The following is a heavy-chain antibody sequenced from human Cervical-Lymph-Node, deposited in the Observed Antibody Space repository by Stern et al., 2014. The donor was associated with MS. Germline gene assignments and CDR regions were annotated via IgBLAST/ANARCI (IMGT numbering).Heavy chain of an antibody. CDR1: GFSLSTSGVG. CDR3: AHARRDGYNLAFDF. Sequence: QVTLRESGPTLVRPTQTLTMTCDFSGFSLSTSGVGVGWIRQPPGKALEWLVLIYWDDDNRYRPSLRSRLTITKDTSKNQVVLTMTNMDPVDTATYYCAHARRDGYNLAFDFWGQGTMVTVSS. D-gene: IGHD5-24*01. CDR2: IYWDDDN. J-gene: IGHJ3*01. V-gene: IGHV2-5*02.